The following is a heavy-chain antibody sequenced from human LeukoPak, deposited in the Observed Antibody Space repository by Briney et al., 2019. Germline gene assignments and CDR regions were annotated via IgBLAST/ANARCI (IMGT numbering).Heavy chain of an antibody. D-gene: IGHD6-13*01. Sequence: HPGGSLRLSCAASGFTFSSYAMSWARQAPGKGLEWVSAISGSGGSTYYADSVKGRFTISRDNSKNTLYLQMNSLRAEDTAVYYCAKEPYSSSWYLLYYFDYWGQGTLVTVSS. V-gene: IGHV3-23*01. CDR1: GFTFSSYA. CDR2: ISGSGGST. CDR3: AKEPYSSSWYLLYYFDY. J-gene: IGHJ4*02.